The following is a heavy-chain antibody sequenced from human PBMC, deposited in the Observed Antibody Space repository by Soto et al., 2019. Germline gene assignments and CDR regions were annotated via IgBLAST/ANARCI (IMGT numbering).Heavy chain of an antibody. CDR2: TYYSGST. D-gene: IGHD3-22*01. J-gene: IGHJ4*02. CDR1: GGSISSSSYY. V-gene: IGHV4-39*01. CDR3: ARVATRPYYYDSSGYPPFVYFDY. Sequence: PSETLSLTCTVSGGSISSSSYYWGWIRQPPGKGLEWIGSTYYSGSTYYNPSLKSRVTISVDTSKNQFSLKLSSVTAADTAVYYCARVATRPYYYDSSGYPPFVYFDYWGQGTLVTVSS.